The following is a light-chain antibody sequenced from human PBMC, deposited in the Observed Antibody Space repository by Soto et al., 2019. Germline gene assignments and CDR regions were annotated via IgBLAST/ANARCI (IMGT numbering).Light chain of an antibody. Sequence: QSALTQSASVSGSPVQSITISYTGTSSEIGTYSVVSWYQQHPGKAPKLLIYEGTKRPSGVSNRFSASESGNTASLTISGLQAEDEAVYYCHSYARSTLVFGGGTKVTVL. CDR3: HSYARSTLV. V-gene: IGLV2-23*01. J-gene: IGLJ3*02. CDR1: SSEIGTYSV. CDR2: EGT.